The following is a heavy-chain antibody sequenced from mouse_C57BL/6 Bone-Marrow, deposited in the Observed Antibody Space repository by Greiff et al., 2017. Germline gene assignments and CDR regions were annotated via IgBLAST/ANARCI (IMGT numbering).Heavy chain of an antibody. Sequence: VQLQQSGAELVKPGASVKISCKASGYAFSSYWMNWVKQRPGKGLEWIGQIYPGDGDTNYNGKFKGKATLTADKSSSTAYMQRSSLTSEDSAVYFCARRRGPYAMDYWGQGTSVTVSS. V-gene: IGHV1-80*01. J-gene: IGHJ4*01. CDR2: IYPGDGDT. CDR3: ARRRGPYAMDY. CDR1: GYAFSSYW.